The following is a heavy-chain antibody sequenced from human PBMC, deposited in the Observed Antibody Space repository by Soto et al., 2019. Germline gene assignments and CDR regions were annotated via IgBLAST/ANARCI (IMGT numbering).Heavy chain of an antibody. CDR2: ISHDGSKT. CDR3: AGAAAAGNWFDP. V-gene: IGHV3-30*03. D-gene: IGHD6-13*01. Sequence: GGSLRLSCAASGFTFNSYGIHWVRQAPGKGLEWVAVISHDGSKTNYADSVKGRVTISRDNSKDTVYLQMNSLRSEDTAVYYCAGAAAAGNWFDPWGQGTQVTVSS. J-gene: IGHJ5*02. CDR1: GFTFNSYG.